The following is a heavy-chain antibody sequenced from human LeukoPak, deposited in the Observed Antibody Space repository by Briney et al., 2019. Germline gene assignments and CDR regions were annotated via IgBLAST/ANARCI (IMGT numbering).Heavy chain of an antibody. CDR1: GFTFSSNA. Sequence: GGSLRLSCAASGFTFSSNAMSWVRQAPGKGLEWLSAISGNGGSTYYADSVMGRLTISRDNSKNTLYLQMNSLRAEDTAVYYCAKRSSGYSFDYCGQGTLVTVSS. CDR3: AKRSSGYSFDY. D-gene: IGHD3-22*01. V-gene: IGHV3-23*01. CDR2: ISGNGGST. J-gene: IGHJ4*02.